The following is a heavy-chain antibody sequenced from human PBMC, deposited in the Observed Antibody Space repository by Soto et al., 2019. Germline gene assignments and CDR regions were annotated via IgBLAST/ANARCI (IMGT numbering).Heavy chain of an antibody. CDR2: ISAYNGNT. J-gene: IGHJ6*02. CDR3: ARVEGGWFWELWRGYYYYGMDV. CDR1: GYTFTSYG. Sequence: QVQLVQSGAEVKKPGASVKVSCKASGYTFTSYGISWVRQAPGQGLEWMGWISAYNGNTNYAQKLQGRVTMPTDTSTSTAYMELRSLRSDDTAVYYCARVEGGWFWELWRGYYYYGMDVWGQGTTVTVSS. V-gene: IGHV1-18*01. D-gene: IGHD3-10*01.